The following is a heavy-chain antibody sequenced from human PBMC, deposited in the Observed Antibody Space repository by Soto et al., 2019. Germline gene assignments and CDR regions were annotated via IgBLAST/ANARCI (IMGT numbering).Heavy chain of an antibody. D-gene: IGHD1-7*01. J-gene: IGHJ4*02. Sequence: EVQLVESGGGLVQPGGSLRLSCAASGFTFSSYSMNWVRQAPGKGLEWVSYISSSSTIYYADSVKGRFTISRDNAKNSLYLQMNSLRAEDTAVYYCARDLNYDLFDYWGQGTLVTVSS. CDR2: ISSSSTI. V-gene: IGHV3-48*01. CDR3: ARDLNYDLFDY. CDR1: GFTFSSYS.